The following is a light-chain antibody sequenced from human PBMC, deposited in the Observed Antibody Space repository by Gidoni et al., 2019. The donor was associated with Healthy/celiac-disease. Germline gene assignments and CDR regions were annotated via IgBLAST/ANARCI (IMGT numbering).Light chain of an antibody. CDR2: DAS. V-gene: IGKV3-11*01. CDR1: QSVSSY. J-gene: IGKJ5*01. Sequence: EIVLTQSPANLSLSPGERATLSCRASQSVSSYLAWYQQNPGQAPRLLIYDASNRATGIPARFSGSGSVTDCTRTISSLEPEDFAVYYCQQRSNWPITFGQGTRLEIK. CDR3: QQRSNWPIT.